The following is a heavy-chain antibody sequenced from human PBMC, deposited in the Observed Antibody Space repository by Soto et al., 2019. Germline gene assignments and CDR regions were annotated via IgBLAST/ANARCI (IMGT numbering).Heavy chain of an antibody. J-gene: IGHJ4*02. CDR1: GFTFSNYA. V-gene: IGHV3-23*01. D-gene: IGHD6-13*01. CDR3: AKRPLTAAGFDY. CDR2: ITGSGGGT. Sequence: EVQLLESGGGLVQPEGSLRLSCAASGFTFSNYAMTWVRQAPGKGLEWVSVITGSGGGTYFVDSVKGRFTISRDNSKNTVYLQMNSLRAEDTALYYCAKRPLTAAGFDYWGQGTLVTVSS.